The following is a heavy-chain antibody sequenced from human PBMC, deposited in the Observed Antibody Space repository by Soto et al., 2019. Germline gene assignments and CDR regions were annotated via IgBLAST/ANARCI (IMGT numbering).Heavy chain of an antibody. Sequence: PSETLSLTCTVSGGSISSSNYYWGWIRQPPGKGLEWIGKIYYSGITYYNPSLKNRVTISVDRSNNQFSLELSSVTAADTALYYCARGGLEPLTFDSWGQGTLVTVSS. CDR1: GGSISSSNYY. CDR3: ARGGLEPLTFDS. V-gene: IGHV4-39*01. CDR2: IYYSGIT. J-gene: IGHJ4*02. D-gene: IGHD1-1*01.